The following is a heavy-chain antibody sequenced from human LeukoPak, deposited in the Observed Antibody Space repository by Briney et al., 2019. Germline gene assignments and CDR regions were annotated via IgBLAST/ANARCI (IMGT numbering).Heavy chain of an antibody. Sequence: GSSVKVSCKASGGTFSSYAISWVRQAPGRGLEWMERIIPILGIANYAQKFQGRVTITADKSTSTAYMELSSLRSEDTAVYYCASVMTTVTTLDYWGQGTLVTVSS. CDR1: GGTFSSYA. J-gene: IGHJ4*02. V-gene: IGHV1-69*04. D-gene: IGHD4-17*01. CDR3: ASVMTTVTTLDY. CDR2: IIPILGIA.